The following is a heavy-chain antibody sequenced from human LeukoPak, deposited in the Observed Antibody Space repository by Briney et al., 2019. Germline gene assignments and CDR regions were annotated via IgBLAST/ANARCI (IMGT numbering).Heavy chain of an antibody. CDR3: ARARSVTIYYYYYYMDV. Sequence: SETLSLTCAVYGGSFSGYYWRWIRQPPGKGLEWIGEINHSGSTNYNPSLKSRVTISVDTSKNQFSLKLSPVTAADTAVYYCARARSVTIYYYYYYMDVWGKGTTVTVSS. CDR2: INHSGST. V-gene: IGHV4-34*01. CDR1: GGSFSGYY. D-gene: IGHD4-17*01. J-gene: IGHJ6*03.